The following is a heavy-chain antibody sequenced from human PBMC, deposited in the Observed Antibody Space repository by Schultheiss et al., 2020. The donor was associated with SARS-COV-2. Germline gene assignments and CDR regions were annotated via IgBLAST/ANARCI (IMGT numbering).Heavy chain of an antibody. CDR2: IYYSGST. CDR1: GGSISSSSYY. Sequence: SETLSLTCTVSGGSISSSSYYWGWIRQPPGKGLEWIGSIYYSGSTYYNPSLKSRVTISVDTSKNQFSLRLKSVTAADTAVYYCARGDGRSYGMDVWGQGTTVTVSS. D-gene: IGHD2-15*01. J-gene: IGHJ6*02. V-gene: IGHV4-39*07. CDR3: ARGDGRSYGMDV.